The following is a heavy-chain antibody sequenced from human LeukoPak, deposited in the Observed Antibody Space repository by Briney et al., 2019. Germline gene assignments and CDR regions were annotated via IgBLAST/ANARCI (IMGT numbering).Heavy chain of an antibody. V-gene: IGHV4-59*01. D-gene: IGHD3-9*01. CDR1: GGSISTYY. CDR2: IYYSGST. CDR3: ARQYYDILTGYYGGFDI. J-gene: IGHJ3*02. Sequence: PSETLSLTCTVSGGSISTYYWTWIRQPPGKELEWIGDIYYSGSTNYNPSLKSRVTISVDTSKNQFSLKLISLTAADTAVYYCARQYYDILTGYYGGFDIWGQGTMVTVSS.